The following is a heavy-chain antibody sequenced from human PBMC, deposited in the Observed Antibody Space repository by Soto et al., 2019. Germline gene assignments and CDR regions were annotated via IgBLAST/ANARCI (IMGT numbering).Heavy chain of an antibody. CDR1: GGSFSGYY. J-gene: IGHJ5*02. V-gene: IGHV4-31*11. Sequence: SETLSLTCAVYGGSFSGYYWSWIRQHPGKGLEWIGYIYSGFTYYNPSLKSRVTISVDTSKNQSSLKLSSVTAADTAVYYCARSVFPWGQGTLVTVSS. CDR2: IYSGFT. CDR3: ARSVFP.